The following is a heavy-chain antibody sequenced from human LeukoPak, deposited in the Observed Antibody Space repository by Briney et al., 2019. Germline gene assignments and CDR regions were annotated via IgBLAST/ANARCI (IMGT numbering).Heavy chain of an antibody. CDR2: ISSNGVST. CDR3: VKSSGGGIAAAGTAYY. CDR1: GFTFSSYA. D-gene: IGHD6-13*01. J-gene: IGHJ4*02. Sequence: PGGSLRLSRSASGFTFSSYAMHWVRQAPGKGLESVSAISSNGVSTYYADSVKGRFTISRDNSKNTLYLQMSSLRAEDTAVYYCVKSSGGGIAAAGTAYYWGQGTLVTVSS. V-gene: IGHV3-64D*06.